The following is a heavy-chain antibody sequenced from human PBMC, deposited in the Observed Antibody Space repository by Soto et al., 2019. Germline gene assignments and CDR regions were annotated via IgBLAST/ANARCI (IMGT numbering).Heavy chain of an antibody. Sequence: QVQLQESGPGLVKPSGTLSLTCAVSGGSISSSDWWSWVRQPPGKGLEWIGEIFHSGSTNYNPSLKSRVTIAVDKSKNQFSLKLSSVTAADTAMYYCARVPSSWGWFDPWGQGTLVTVSS. CDR3: ARVPSSWGWFDP. CDR1: GGSISSSDW. D-gene: IGHD3-16*01. V-gene: IGHV4-4*02. CDR2: IFHSGST. J-gene: IGHJ5*02.